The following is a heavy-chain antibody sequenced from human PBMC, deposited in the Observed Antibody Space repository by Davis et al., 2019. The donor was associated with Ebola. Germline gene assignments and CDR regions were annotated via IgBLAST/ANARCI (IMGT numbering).Heavy chain of an antibody. J-gene: IGHJ1*01. V-gene: IGHV3-7*01. CDR2: IKQDGSEK. Sequence: PGGSLRLSCAASGFTLSSYWMSWVRQAPGKGLEWVANIKQDGSEKYYVQSVKGRFTISRDNAKNSLYLQMNSLRAEDTAVYYCARDLWGYYYDSSGYLNGEYFQHWGQGTLVTVSS. CDR3: ARDLWGYYYDSSGYLNGEYFQH. CDR1: GFTLSSYW. D-gene: IGHD3-22*01.